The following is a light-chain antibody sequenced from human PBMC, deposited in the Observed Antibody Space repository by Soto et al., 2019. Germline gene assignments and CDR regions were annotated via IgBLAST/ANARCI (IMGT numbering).Light chain of an antibody. V-gene: IGKV1-33*01. Sequence: DIQMTQSPSSLSASVGDRVTITCQASQDISNYLNWYQQKPGKAPKLLIYDASNLETGVPSRFSGSGSGTDFTFTISSLQPEDIATYYCPLYDNLPPLTFGGGTKVEI. CDR3: PLYDNLPPLT. CDR1: QDISNY. J-gene: IGKJ4*01. CDR2: DAS.